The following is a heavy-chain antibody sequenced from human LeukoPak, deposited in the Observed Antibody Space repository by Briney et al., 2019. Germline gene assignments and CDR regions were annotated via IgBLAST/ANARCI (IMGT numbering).Heavy chain of an antibody. J-gene: IGHJ5*02. CDR3: VRNYYDGTPDWFDP. CDR2: INPSRGST. D-gene: IGHD3-16*01. CDR1: GYTFTNYD. V-gene: IGHV1-46*01. Sequence: GASVKVSCKTSGYTFTNYDIYWVRQAPGQGLEWMGIINPSRGSTSYAQKFQGRVTMTRDTSTSTVYMELSSLRSEDTAVYYCVRNYYDGTPDWFDPWGQGTLVTVSS.